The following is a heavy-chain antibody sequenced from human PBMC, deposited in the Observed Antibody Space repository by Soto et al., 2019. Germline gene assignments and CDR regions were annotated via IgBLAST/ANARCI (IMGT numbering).Heavy chain of an antibody. Sequence: GASVKVSCKASGYTFTSYAMHWVRQAPGQRLEWMGWISAYNGNTNYAQKLQGRVTMTTDTSTSTAYMELRSLRSDDTAVYYCARDDCSSTSCYRYWGQGTLVTVSS. CDR2: ISAYNGNT. CDR1: GYTFTSYA. V-gene: IGHV1-18*01. J-gene: IGHJ4*02. CDR3: ARDDCSSTSCYRY. D-gene: IGHD2-2*01.